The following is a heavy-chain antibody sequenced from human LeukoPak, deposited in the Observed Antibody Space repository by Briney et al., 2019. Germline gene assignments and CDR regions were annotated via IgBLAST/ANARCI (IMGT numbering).Heavy chain of an antibody. CDR2: INIYSGNA. V-gene: IGHV1-18*01. D-gene: IGHD6-19*01. Sequence: ASVKVSCKASGYTFTDYGLSWVQQAPGQGLEWMAWINIYSGNANYAQKLQGRVTVTTDRSASTAYMELRSLISDDTAVYYCARDLRSDGMAVGGYWGQGTLVTVFS. J-gene: IGHJ4*02. CDR1: GYTFTDYG. CDR3: ARDLRSDGMAVGGY.